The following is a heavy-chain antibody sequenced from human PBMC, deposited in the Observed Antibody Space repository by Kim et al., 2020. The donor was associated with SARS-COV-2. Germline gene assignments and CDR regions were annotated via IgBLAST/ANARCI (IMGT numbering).Heavy chain of an antibody. CDR2: IYSGGSST. V-gene: IGHV3-23*03. Sequence: GGSLRLSCAASGFTFSSYAMSWVRQAPGKGLEWVSVIYSGGSSTYYADSVKGRFTISRDNSKNTLYLQMNSLRAEDTAVYYCAKEGSGSYYLADVTYFDYWGQGTLVTVSS. J-gene: IGHJ4*02. CDR1: GFTFSSYA. CDR3: AKEGSGSYYLADVTYFDY. D-gene: IGHD3-10*01.